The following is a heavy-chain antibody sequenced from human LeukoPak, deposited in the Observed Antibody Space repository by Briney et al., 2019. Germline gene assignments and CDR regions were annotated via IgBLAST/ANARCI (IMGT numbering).Heavy chain of an antibody. CDR3: AKDRLITPSPAPLEDFL. V-gene: IGHV3-30*02. J-gene: IGHJ4*02. CDR2: IRYDGSNK. D-gene: IGHD2/OR15-2a*01. Sequence: GGSLRLSCAASGFTFSSYGMHWVRQAPGKGLEWVAFIRYDGSNKYYADSVKGRFTISRDNSKNTLYLQMNSPRAEDTAVYYCAKDRLITPSPAPLEDFLWGQGTLVTVSS. CDR1: GFTFSSYG.